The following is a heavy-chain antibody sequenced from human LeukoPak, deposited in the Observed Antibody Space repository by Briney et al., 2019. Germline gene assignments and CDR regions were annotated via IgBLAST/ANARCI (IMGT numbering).Heavy chain of an antibody. CDR2: INSDGSST. J-gene: IGHJ3*01. CDR1: GFTFSSYG. Sequence: GRSLRLSCAASGFTFSSYGMHWVRQAPGKGLVWVSRINSDGSSTSYADSVKGRFTISRDNAKNTLYLQMNSLRAEDSALYYCVQEGPRGLAFDVWGQGTRVTVSS. V-gene: IGHV3-74*01. CDR3: VQEGPRGLAFDV.